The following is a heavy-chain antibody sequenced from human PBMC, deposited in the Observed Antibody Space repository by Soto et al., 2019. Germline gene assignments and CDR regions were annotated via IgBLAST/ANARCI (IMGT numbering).Heavy chain of an antibody. V-gene: IGHV4-39*02. D-gene: IGHD2-15*01. Sequence: QLQLQESGPGLVKPSETLSLTCTVSGGSISSSSYYWGWIRQPPGKGLEWIGSIYYSGSTYYNPSLKSRVAISVDTSKNQFSLKVSSVTAADTAVYYCAGDGGYCSGGSCQGSEFDYWGQGTLVTVSS. J-gene: IGHJ4*02. CDR1: GGSISSSSYY. CDR3: AGDGGYCSGGSCQGSEFDY. CDR2: IYYSGST.